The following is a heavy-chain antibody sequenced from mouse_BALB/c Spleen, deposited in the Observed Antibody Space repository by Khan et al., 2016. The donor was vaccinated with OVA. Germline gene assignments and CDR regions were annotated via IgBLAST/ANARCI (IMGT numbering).Heavy chain of an antibody. Sequence: QIQLVQSGPELKKPGETVKISCKASGYTLTNYGVNWVKQAPEKGLTWMGWLNSITGETTYGDDFKGRFAFSLVTSARPAYLQINRLKNEDMAKYCRARSRRVRLDGGYFDVWGAVTTVTFAS. V-gene: IGHV9-1*02. D-gene: IGHD6-1*01. CDR1: GYTLTNYG. CDR2: LNSITGET. CDR3: ARSRRVRLDGGYFDV. J-gene: IGHJ1*01.